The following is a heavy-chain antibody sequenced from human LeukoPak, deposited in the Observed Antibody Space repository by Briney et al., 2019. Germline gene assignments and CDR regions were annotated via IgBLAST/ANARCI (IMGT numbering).Heavy chain of an antibody. V-gene: IGHV3-23*01. J-gene: IGHJ4*02. Sequence: GGSLRLSCAASGFTFNNYAMNSVRQAPGGGLEWGSAICVSGGSTYYADSVKGRVTISRDNSKNTLFLQMSSLRAEDTALYYCAKGSVYGDYYFDYWGQGTLVTVSS. CDR1: GFTFNNYA. CDR3: AKGSVYGDYYFDY. CDR2: ICVSGGST. D-gene: IGHD4-17*01.